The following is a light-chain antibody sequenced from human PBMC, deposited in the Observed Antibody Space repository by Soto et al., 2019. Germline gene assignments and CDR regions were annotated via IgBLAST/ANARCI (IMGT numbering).Light chain of an antibody. CDR2: DAS. CDR1: QSVSSSY. V-gene: IGKV3D-20*02. CDR3: QQRSNWPPIT. Sequence: EIVLTQSPGTLSLSPVERATLSCRASQSVSSSYLVWHQQKPGQAPRLLIYDASNRATGIPARFSGSGSGTDFTLTISSLEPEDFAVYYCQQRSNWPPITFGQGTRLEIK. J-gene: IGKJ5*01.